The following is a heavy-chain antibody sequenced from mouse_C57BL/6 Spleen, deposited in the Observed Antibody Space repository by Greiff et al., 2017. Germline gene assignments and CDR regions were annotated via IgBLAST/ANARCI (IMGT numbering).Heavy chain of an antibody. V-gene: IGHV5-6*01. D-gene: IGHD6-5*01. J-gene: IGHJ2*01. CDR1: GFTFSSYG. Sequence: EVKLLESGGDLVKPGASLKLSCAASGFTFSSYGMSWVRQTPDKRLEWVATISSGGSYTYYPDSVKGRFTISRDNAKNTQYLQMSSLKSEDTAMYYCGRSDGAYDFDYWGQGTTLTVSS. CDR2: ISSGGSYT. CDR3: GRSDGAYDFDY.